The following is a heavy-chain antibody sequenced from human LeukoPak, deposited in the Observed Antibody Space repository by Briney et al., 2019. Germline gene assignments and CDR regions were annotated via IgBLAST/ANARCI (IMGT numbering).Heavy chain of an antibody. CDR1: GYTFTGYY. D-gene: IGHD3-10*01. Sequence: GASVKVSCKASGYTFTGYYMHWVRQAPGQGLEWMGWINPNSGGTNYAQKLQGRVTMTTDTSTSTAYMELRSLRSDDTAVYYCARVREGMVRGVISPWSFDYWGQGTLVTVSS. J-gene: IGHJ4*02. V-gene: IGHV1-2*02. CDR3: ARVREGMVRGVISPWSFDY. CDR2: INPNSGGT.